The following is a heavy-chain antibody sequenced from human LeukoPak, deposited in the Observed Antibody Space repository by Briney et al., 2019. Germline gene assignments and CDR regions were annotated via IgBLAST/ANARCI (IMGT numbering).Heavy chain of an antibody. CDR1: GSSFTSYW. J-gene: IGHJ4*02. V-gene: IGHV5-51*01. Sequence: GESLKISFKGSGSSFTSYWIGWVRQMPGKGLEWMGIIYPGDSDTRYSPSFQGQVTISADKSISTAYLQWSSLKASDTAMYYCATVGYYYGSSGLLFDYWGQGTLVTVSS. D-gene: IGHD3-22*01. CDR3: ATVGYYYGSSGLLFDY. CDR2: IYPGDSDT.